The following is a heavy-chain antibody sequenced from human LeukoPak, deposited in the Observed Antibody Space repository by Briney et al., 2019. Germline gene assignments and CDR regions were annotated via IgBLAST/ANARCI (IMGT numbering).Heavy chain of an antibody. CDR1: GHSLIALS. Sequence: ASVKVSCKVSGHSLIALSIQWVRQAPGKGLECMGGFDPEEAKMVYAQNFQGRVTMTEDTSTQTAYMELSGLTSDDTAVYYCTTRSGDFWSGFVNWGQGTLVTVSS. J-gene: IGHJ4*02. CDR2: FDPEEAKM. D-gene: IGHD3-3*01. V-gene: IGHV1-24*01. CDR3: TTRSGDFWSGFVN.